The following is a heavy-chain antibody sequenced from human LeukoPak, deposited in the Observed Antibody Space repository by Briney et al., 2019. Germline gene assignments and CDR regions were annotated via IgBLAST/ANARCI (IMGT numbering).Heavy chain of an antibody. CDR3: ARVPRRITMSWDAFDI. J-gene: IGHJ3*02. V-gene: IGHV3-21*01. CDR2: ISSSSSSYI. Sequence: PGGSLRLSCAASGFTFSSYLMSWVRQAPGKGLEWVSSISSSSSSYIYYADSVKGRFTISRDNAKNSLYLQMNSLRAEDTAVYYCARVPRRITMSWDAFDIWGQGTMVTVSS. CDR1: GFTFSSYL. D-gene: IGHD3-10*02.